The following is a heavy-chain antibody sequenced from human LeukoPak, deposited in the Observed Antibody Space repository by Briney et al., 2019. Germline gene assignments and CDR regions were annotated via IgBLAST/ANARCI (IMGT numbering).Heavy chain of an antibody. V-gene: IGHV3-7*01. Sequence: GGSLRLSCAAPGFTFSSYWMSWVRQAPGKGLEWVANIKQDGSEKYYVDSVKGRFTISRDNAKNSLYLQMNSLRAEDSAVYYCAREGGVWQWLAYVDYWGQGALVTVSS. CDR1: GFTFSSYW. J-gene: IGHJ4*02. CDR3: AREGGVWQWLAYVDY. CDR2: IKQDGSEK. D-gene: IGHD6-19*01.